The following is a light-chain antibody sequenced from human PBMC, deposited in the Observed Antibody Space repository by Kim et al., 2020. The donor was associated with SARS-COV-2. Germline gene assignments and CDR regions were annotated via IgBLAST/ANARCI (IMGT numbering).Light chain of an antibody. CDR1: QSVSSSY. J-gene: IGKJ2*01. CDR3: QQYGSSPRYT. V-gene: IGKV3-20*01. Sequence: PGEGSTLSCRASQSVSSSYLAWYQQKPGQAPRLLIYGASSRATGIPDRFSGSGSGTDFTLTISRLEPEDFAVYYCQQYGSSPRYTFGQGTKLEI. CDR2: GAS.